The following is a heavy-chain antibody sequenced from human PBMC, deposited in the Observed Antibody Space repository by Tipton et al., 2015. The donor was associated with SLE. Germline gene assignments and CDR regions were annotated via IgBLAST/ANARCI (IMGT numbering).Heavy chain of an antibody. D-gene: IGHD3-16*01. CDR2: ISDNDDNT. Sequence: QSGAEVKKPGASVKVSCKASGYSFSNYGVSWVRQAPGQGLEWMGWISDNDDNTNYPQRLQGRVTMTIDTSTNTAYMELRSLRSDDTAIYYCAGGVKYDYWGQGTLITVSS. J-gene: IGHJ4*02. CDR1: GYSFSNYG. CDR3: AGGVKYDY. V-gene: IGHV1-18*01.